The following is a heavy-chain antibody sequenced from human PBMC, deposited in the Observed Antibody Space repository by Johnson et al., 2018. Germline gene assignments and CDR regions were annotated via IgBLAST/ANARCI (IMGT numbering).Heavy chain of an antibody. V-gene: IGHV3-30*18. D-gene: IGHD1-1*01. J-gene: IGHJ6*03. CDR3: AKGSDYNCDFEKCYSFMDV. Sequence: QVQLQESGGGVVQPGRSLRVSCAASGFTFSNYGMHWVRQAAGKGLEWLAFISYDGSNTDYADAVKGRFTISRDKTKNTLYLQMNSLRAEDTAVYFWAKGSDYNCDFEKCYSFMDVWGTGTTVIVSS. CDR2: ISYDGSNT. CDR1: GFTFSNYG.